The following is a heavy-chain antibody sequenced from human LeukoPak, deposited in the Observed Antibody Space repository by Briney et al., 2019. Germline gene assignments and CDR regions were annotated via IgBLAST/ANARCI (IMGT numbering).Heavy chain of an antibody. J-gene: IGHJ4*02. CDR3: ARALYDDYVWGSYRYFDY. V-gene: IGHV4-59*01. CDR1: GGSISSYY. CDR2: IYYSGST. D-gene: IGHD3-16*02. Sequence: SETLSLTCTVSGGSISSYYWSWIRQPPGKGLEWIGYIYYSGSTNYNPSLKSRVTISVDTSKNQFSLKLSSVTAADTAVYYCARALYDDYVWGSYRYFDYWGQGTLATVSS.